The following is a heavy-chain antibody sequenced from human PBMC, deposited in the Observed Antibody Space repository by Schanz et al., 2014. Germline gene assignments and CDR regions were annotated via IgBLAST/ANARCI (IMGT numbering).Heavy chain of an antibody. CDR3: AREVGLYDRGWFDP. V-gene: IGHV1-69*08. Sequence: QVHLVQSGAEVKKPGSSVKVSCKASGGTFSSDTFSWVRQAPGQGLEWMGRIVPIAGITNYAQRFQGRVTITADKSTSTAYMDLSSLRPEDTAVYYCAREVGLYDRGWFDPWGQGTLVTVSS. CDR2: IVPIAGIT. D-gene: IGHD3-22*01. CDR1: GGTFSSDT. J-gene: IGHJ5*02.